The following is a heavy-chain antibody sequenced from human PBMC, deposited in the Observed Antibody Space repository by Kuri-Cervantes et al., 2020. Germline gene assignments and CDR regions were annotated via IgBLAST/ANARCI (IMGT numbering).Heavy chain of an antibody. D-gene: IGHD3-10*01. V-gene: IGHV4-61*01. J-gene: IGHJ4*02. CDR2: IFYIGST. Sequence: GSLRLSCTVSGASVNSGSYYWSWIRQPPGKGLEYIGYIFYIGSTNYNPSLKSRVTISADASNNQFSLKLTSVTAADTAVYYCTKSVLLWFGEDHFWGQGLLVTVSS. CDR1: GASVNSGSYY. CDR3: TKSVLLWFGEDHF.